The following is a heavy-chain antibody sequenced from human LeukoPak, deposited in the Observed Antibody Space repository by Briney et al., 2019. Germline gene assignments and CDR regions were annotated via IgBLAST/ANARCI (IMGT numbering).Heavy chain of an antibody. CDR3: ARWIGILNYYYMDV. D-gene: IGHD3-3*01. CDR1: GGSISSYY. J-gene: IGHJ6*03. Sequence: SETLSLTCTVSGGSISSYYWSWIRQPPGKGLEWIGYIYYSGSTNYNPSLKSRVTISVDTSKNQFSLKLSSVTAADTAAYYCARWIGILNYYYMDVWGKGTTVTVSS. CDR2: IYYSGST. V-gene: IGHV4-59*12.